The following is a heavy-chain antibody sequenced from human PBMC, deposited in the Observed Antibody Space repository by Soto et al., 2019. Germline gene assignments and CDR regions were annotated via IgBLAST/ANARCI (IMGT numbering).Heavy chain of an antibody. J-gene: IGHJ4*02. CDR3: AIGVMVVVTDEDYYFDY. CDR1: GGTFSSYA. V-gene: IGHV1-69*13. CDR2: IIPIFGTA. Sequence: SVKVSCKVSGGTFSSYAISWVRQAPGQGLEWMGGIIPIFGTANYAQKFQGRVTITADESTSTAYMELSSLRSEDTAVYYCAIGVMVVVTDEDYYFDYWGQGTLVTVSS. D-gene: IGHD2-21*02.